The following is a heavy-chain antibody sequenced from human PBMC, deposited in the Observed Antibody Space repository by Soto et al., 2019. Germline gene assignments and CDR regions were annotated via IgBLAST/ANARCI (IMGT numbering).Heavy chain of an antibody. V-gene: IGHV3-48*03. D-gene: IGHD3-10*01. J-gene: IGHJ4*02. CDR1: GFTFSRFE. CDR2: ISSSGSTA. Sequence: PGGSLRLSCAASGFTFSRFELHWVLQAPGRGLEWISYISSSGSTAYYASSVEGRFTISRDNANNSVYLQMDSLRAEDTALYYCTRAAWFPYLSFYWGQGALVTVSS. CDR3: TRAAWFPYLSFY.